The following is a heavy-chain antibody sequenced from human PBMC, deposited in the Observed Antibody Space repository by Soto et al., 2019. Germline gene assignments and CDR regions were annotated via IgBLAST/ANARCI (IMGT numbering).Heavy chain of an antibody. CDR3: ARVYYDILTGYSYYYYGMVV. D-gene: IGHD3-9*01. Sequence: GESLKISCKGSGYSFASYWIGWVRQMPGKGLEWMGIIYPGDSDTRYSPSFQGQVTISADKSISTAYLQWSSLKASDTAMYYCARVYYDILTGYSYYYYGMVVWGQGTTVTVSS. CDR1: GYSFASYW. J-gene: IGHJ6*02. V-gene: IGHV5-51*01. CDR2: IYPGDSDT.